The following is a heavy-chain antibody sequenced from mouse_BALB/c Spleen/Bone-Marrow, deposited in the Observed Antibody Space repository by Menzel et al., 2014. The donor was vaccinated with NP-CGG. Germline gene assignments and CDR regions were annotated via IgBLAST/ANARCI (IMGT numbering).Heavy chain of an antibody. CDR3: ARDSSDYLAWFAY. D-gene: IGHD3-2*01. J-gene: IGHJ3*01. CDR2: ILPGSDST. CDR1: GYTFSSSW. Sequence: LQKSGAELLKPGASVRISCTATGYTFSSSWIEWVKQRPGHGLEWIGEILPGSDSTNYNENFKGKATFTADTSSNTAYMQLNSLTSEDSAVYFCARDSSDYLAWFAYWGQGTLVTVSA. V-gene: IGHV1-9*01.